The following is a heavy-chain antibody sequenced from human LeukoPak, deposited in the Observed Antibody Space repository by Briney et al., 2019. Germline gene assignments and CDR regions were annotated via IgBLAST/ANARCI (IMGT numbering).Heavy chain of an antibody. V-gene: IGHV3-23*01. J-gene: IGHJ1*01. CDR1: GFTFSNYA. CDR2: ISDGGYAT. D-gene: IGHD6-13*01. Sequence: PGGSLRLSCAASGFTFSNYAMSWVRQAPGKGLEWVSAISDGGYATFYADSVKGRFTISRDNSKNTLYPQMNSLRAEDTAVYYCAKDRSSSWYGIEYFQHWGQGTLVTVSS. CDR3: AKDRSSSWYGIEYFQH.